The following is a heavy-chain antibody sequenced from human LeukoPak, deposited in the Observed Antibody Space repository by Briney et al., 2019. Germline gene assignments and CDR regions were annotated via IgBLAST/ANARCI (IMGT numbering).Heavy chain of an antibody. CDR1: GYTFTGYY. D-gene: IGHD6-6*01. CDR2: INPNSGGT. J-gene: IGHJ4*02. Sequence: GASVKVSCKASGYTFTGYYMHWVRQAPGQGLERMGWINPNSGGTNYAQKFQGRVTMTRDTSISTAYMELSRLRSDDTAVYYCARGTGIAARPFGYWGQGTLVTVSS. V-gene: IGHV1-2*02. CDR3: ARGTGIAARPFGY.